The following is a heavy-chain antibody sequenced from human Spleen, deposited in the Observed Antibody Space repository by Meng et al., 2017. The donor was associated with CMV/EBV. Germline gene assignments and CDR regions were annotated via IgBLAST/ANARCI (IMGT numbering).Heavy chain of an antibody. CDR2: INHSGST. Sequence: VPLHQWGRGLLKPSVTLSLPCAVYGESFSGYYWSWIRQPPGKGLQWIGEINHSGSTNYTPSLKSRVTISVDTSKNQFSLKLSSVTAADTAVYYCAREDCSGGSCSYFDYWGRGTLVTVSS. D-gene: IGHD2-15*01. CDR3: AREDCSGGSCSYFDY. CDR1: GESFSGYY. V-gene: IGHV4-34*01. J-gene: IGHJ4*02.